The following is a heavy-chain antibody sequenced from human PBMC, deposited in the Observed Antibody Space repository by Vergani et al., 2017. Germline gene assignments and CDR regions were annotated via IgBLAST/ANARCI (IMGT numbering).Heavy chain of an antibody. J-gene: IGHJ6*03. CDR1: GYSFTSYW. CDR3: ARRGRGYCSSTSCPNYYYYMDV. V-gene: IGHV5-51*01. CDR2: IYPGDSDT. Sequence: EVQLVQSGAEVKKPGESLKISCKGSGYSFTSYWIGWVRQMPGKGLEWMGIIYPGDSDTRYSPSFQGQVTISAVKSISTAYLQWSSLKASDTAMYYCARRGRGYCSSTSCPNYYYYMDVWGKGTTVTVSS. D-gene: IGHD2-2*01.